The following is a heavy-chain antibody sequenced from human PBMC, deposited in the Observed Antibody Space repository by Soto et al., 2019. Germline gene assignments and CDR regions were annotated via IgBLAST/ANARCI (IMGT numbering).Heavy chain of an antibody. CDR3: AREGGSLNWFDP. V-gene: IGHV3-48*02. Sequence: PGGPLRLSFPASGFTSSGYSMNWVRQAPGKGLEWVSYISSSSSTIYYADSVKGRFTISRDNAKNSLYLQMNSLRDEDTAVYYCAREGGSLNWFDPWGQGTLVTVSS. D-gene: IGHD1-26*01. CDR2: ISSSSSTI. J-gene: IGHJ5*02. CDR1: GFTSSGYS.